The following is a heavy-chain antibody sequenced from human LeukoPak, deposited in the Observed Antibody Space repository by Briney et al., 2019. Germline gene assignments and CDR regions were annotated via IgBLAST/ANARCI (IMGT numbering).Heavy chain of an antibody. Sequence: PGGSLRLSCAASGFTFSSYAMSCVRQAPGKGLEWGSDISGSGGSTYYADSVKGRFTISRDNSKNTLYLHMNSLRAEDTAVYYCAKPVHYDSSGLKIKSYYCDYWGQGTLVTVSS. J-gene: IGHJ4*02. D-gene: IGHD3-22*01. CDR1: GFTFSSYA. CDR2: ISGSGGST. V-gene: IGHV3-23*01. CDR3: AKPVHYDSSGLKIKSYYCDY.